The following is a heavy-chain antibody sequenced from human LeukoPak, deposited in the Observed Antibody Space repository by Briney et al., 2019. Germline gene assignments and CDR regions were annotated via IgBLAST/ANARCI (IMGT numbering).Heavy chain of an antibody. Sequence: GGSLRLSCAASGFTFSDFGMHWVRQGRGKGLEWVAVIWSDGTNDYYADSVKGRFSISRDNSKNSVSLQMNSLRTEDTAVYFCAKDAQSGFDYSTSLQYWGQGTLVTVSS. CDR2: IWSDGTND. J-gene: IGHJ4*02. D-gene: IGHD4-11*01. V-gene: IGHV3-33*03. CDR1: GFTFSDFG. CDR3: AKDAQSGFDYSTSLQY.